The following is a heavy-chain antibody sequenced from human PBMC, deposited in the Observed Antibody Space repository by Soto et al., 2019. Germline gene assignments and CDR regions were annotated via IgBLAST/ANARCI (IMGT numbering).Heavy chain of an antibody. CDR1: GYTFTSYA. V-gene: IGHV1-3*01. CDR3: ARTDQYYDILTGYSSPALDY. Sequence: ASVKVSCKASGYTFTSYAMHWVRQAPGQRLEWMGWINAGNGNTKYSQKFQGRVTITRDTSASTAYMELSSLRSEDTAVYYCARTDQYYDILTGYSSPALDYWGQGTLVTVSS. J-gene: IGHJ4*02. CDR2: INAGNGNT. D-gene: IGHD3-9*01.